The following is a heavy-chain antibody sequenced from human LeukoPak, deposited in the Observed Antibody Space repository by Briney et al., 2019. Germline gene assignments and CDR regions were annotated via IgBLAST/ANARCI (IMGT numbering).Heavy chain of an antibody. J-gene: IGHJ4*02. CDR2: ISAYNGNT. D-gene: IGHD1-26*01. CDR1: GYTFTSYA. CDR3: ARDDPVGFPVGFDY. Sequence: GASVKVSCKASGYTFTSYAMHWVRQAPGQGLEWMGWISAYNGNTNYAQKFQGRVTMTTDTSTSAAHMELRSLRSGDTAVYYCARDDPVGFPVGFDYWGQGTLVTVSS. V-gene: IGHV1-18*01.